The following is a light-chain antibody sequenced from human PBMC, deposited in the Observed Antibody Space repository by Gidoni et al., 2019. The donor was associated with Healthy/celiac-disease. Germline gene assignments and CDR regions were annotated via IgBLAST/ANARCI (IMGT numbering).Light chain of an antibody. CDR2: GAS. CDR3: QQYNNWPPWT. V-gene: IGKV3D-15*01. J-gene: IGKJ1*01. Sequence: EIVLTQSPATLSVPPGERATLSCRASQSVSSNLAWYQQKTGQAPRLLLYGASPRATGIPARFSGSGSGTEFTLTISSLQSEDFAVYYCQQYNNWPPWTFGQGTKVEIK. CDR1: QSVSSN.